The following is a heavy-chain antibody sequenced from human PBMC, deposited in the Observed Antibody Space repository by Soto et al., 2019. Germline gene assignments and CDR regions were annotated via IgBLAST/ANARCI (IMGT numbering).Heavy chain of an antibody. CDR1: GGSISSSNW. J-gene: IGHJ3*02. D-gene: IGHD4-17*01. V-gene: IGHV4-4*02. CDR2: IYHSGST. Sequence: QVQLQESGPGLVKPSGTLSLTCAVSGGSISSSNWWSWVRQPPGKGLEWIGEIYHSGSTNYNPSLESRVTISVDMSKTQFALKLSSVTAADTAVYYCARFMTTVTNLAFDIWGQGTMVTVSS. CDR3: ARFMTTVTNLAFDI.